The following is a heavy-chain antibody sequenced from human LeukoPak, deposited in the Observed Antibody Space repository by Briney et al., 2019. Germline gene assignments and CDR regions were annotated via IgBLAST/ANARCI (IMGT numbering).Heavy chain of an antibody. CDR3: AKSILGGYYDSSGRIELPGAFDI. D-gene: IGHD3-22*01. CDR1: GFTVSSNY. J-gene: IGHJ3*02. V-gene: IGHV3-53*01. CDR2: IYSGGST. Sequence: GGSLRLSCAASGFTVSSNYMSWVRQAPGKGLEWVSLIYSGGSTYYADSVKGRFTISRDNSKNTLYLQMNSLRAEDTAVYYCAKSILGGYYDSSGRIELPGAFDIWGQGTMVTVSS.